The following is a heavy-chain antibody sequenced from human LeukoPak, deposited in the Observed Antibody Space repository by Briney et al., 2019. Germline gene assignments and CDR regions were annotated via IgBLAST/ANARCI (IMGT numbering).Heavy chain of an antibody. CDR2: IYPGDSDT. CDR3: ARSSSGPSPYYYYGMDV. J-gene: IGHJ6*02. D-gene: IGHD2-2*01. Sequence: GVSLKISCKGSGYSFTSYWIGWVRQMPGKGLEWMGIIYPGDSDTRYSPSFQGQVTISADKSISTAYLQWSSLKASDTAMYYCARSSSGPSPYYYYGMDVWGQGTTVTVSS. V-gene: IGHV5-51*01. CDR1: GYSFTSYW.